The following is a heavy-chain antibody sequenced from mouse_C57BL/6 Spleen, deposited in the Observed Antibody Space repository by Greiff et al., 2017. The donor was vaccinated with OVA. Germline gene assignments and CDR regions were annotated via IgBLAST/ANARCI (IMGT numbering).Heavy chain of an antibody. D-gene: IGHD1-1*01. V-gene: IGHV5-17*01. CDR3: ARGAVVADYAMDY. J-gene: IGHJ4*01. CDR2: ISSGSSTI. CDR1: GFTFSDYG. Sequence: EVMLVESGGGLVKPGGSLKLSCAASGFTFSDYGMHWVRQAPEKGLEWVAYISSGSSTIYYADTVKGRFTISRDNAKNTLFLRMTSLRSEDTAMYYCARGAVVADYAMDYWGQGTSVTVSS.